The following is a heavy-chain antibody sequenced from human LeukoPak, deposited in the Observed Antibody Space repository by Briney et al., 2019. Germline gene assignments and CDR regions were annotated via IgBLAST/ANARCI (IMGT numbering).Heavy chain of an antibody. CDR3: ANDLPRSTSFVY. CDR2: ITGSDYST. D-gene: IGHD5/OR15-5a*01. CDR1: GFTFSNYV. V-gene: IGHV3-23*01. Sequence: GGSLRLSCAASGFTFSNYVMAWVRQPPGKGLEWVSSITGSDYSTYYADSVKGRFTISRDNSQNTLYLQMNSLKAQDTAVYYCANDLPRSTSFVYWGQGTLVTVSS. J-gene: IGHJ4*02.